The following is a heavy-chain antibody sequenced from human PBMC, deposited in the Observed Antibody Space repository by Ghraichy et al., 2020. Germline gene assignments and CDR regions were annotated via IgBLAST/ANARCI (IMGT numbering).Heavy chain of an antibody. CDR3: ARGDSSGYCYYFAY. Sequence: SVKVSCKASGGSFSSYAISWVRQAPGQGLEWMGGIIPIFDTTNYAQKFQGRVTITADESTSTAYMELSSLRSEDTAVYYCARGDSSGYCYYFAYWGQGTLVTVSS. CDR2: IIPIFDTT. D-gene: IGHD3-22*01. CDR1: GGSFSSYA. V-gene: IGHV1-69*13. J-gene: IGHJ4*02.